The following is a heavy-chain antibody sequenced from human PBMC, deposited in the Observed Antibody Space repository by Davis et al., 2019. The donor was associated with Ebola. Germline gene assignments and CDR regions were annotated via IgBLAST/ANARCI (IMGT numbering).Heavy chain of an antibody. CDR3: ARVVTRGWFEY. Sequence: SETLSLTCTVSGGSISSSSYYWGWIRQPPGKGLEWIGEINHSGSTNYNPSLKSRVTISVDTSKNQFSLKLSSVTAADTAVYYCARVVTRGWFEYWGQGTLVTVSS. CDR1: GGSISSSSYY. V-gene: IGHV4-39*07. J-gene: IGHJ5*01. CDR2: INHSGST.